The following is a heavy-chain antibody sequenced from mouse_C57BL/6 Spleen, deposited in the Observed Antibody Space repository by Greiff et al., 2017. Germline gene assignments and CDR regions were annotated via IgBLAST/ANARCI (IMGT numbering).Heavy chain of an antibody. CDR3: ARRGLQGYAMDY. V-gene: IGHV1-82*01. CDR1: GYAFSSSW. J-gene: IGHJ4*01. D-gene: IGHD2-4*01. CDR2: IYPGDGDT. Sequence: VNVVESGPELVKPGASVKISCKASGYAFSSSWMNWVKQRPGKGLEWIGRIYPGDGDTNYNGKFKGKATLTADKSSSTAYMQLSSLTSEDSAVYFCARRGLQGYAMDYWGQGTSVTVSS.